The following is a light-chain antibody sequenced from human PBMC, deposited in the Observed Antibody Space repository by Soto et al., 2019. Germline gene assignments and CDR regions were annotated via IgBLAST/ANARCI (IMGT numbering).Light chain of an antibody. V-gene: IGKV3-20*01. Sequence: EVVLTQSPDTLSLSPRERATLSCRASQSVSSTYLAWYQQKPGQAPRLLIYGASKRATAIPDRFSGSGSGTDFTLTISRLEPEDFAVYYCHHYGSSPLTYTFGQGTKLEIK. J-gene: IGKJ2*01. CDR1: QSVSSTY. CDR3: HHYGSSPLTYT. CDR2: GAS.